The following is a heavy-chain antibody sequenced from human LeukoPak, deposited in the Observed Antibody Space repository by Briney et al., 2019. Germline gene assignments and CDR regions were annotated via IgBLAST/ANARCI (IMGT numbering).Heavy chain of an antibody. Sequence: SETLSLTCTVSGGSISSYYWSWIRQPPGKGLEWIGYIYYSGSTNYNPSLKSRVTISVDTSKNQFSLKLSSVTAADTAMYYCARRALRGNTLRGAHHFAPWGLGTLVAVSS. J-gene: IGHJ5*02. CDR2: IYYSGST. CDR1: GGSISSYY. D-gene: IGHD3-16*01. CDR3: ARRALRGNTLRGAHHFAP. V-gene: IGHV4-59*01.